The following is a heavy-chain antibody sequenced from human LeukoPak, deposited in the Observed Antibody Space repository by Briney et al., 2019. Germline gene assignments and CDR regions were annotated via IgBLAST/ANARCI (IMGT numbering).Heavy chain of an antibody. J-gene: IGHJ4*02. D-gene: IGHD1-26*01. Sequence: GRSLRLSCAASGFTFSSYAMSWVRQAPGKGLEWVSAISGSGGSTYYADSVKGRFTISRDNSKNTLYLQMNSLRAEDTAVYYCAKDDGYSGSYYWGQGTLVTVSS. CDR1: GFTFSSYA. V-gene: IGHV3-23*01. CDR2: ISGSGGST. CDR3: AKDDGYSGSYY.